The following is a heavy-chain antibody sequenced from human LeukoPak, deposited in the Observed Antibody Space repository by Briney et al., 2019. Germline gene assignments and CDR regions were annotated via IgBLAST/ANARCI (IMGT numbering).Heavy chain of an antibody. V-gene: IGHV4-59*01. CDR1: GGSISSYY. Sequence: TSETLSLTCTVSGGSISSYYWSWIRQPPGEGREWIGYIYYSGSTNYNPSLKSRVTISVDTSKNQFSLKLSSVTAADTAVYYCARVGYFDWSSYFDYWGQGTLVTVSS. D-gene: IGHD3-9*01. CDR3: ARVGYFDWSSYFDY. J-gene: IGHJ4*02. CDR2: IYYSGST.